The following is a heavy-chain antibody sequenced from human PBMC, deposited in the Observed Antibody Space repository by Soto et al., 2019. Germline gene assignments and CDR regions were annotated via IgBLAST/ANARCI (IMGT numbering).Heavy chain of an antibody. CDR2: IIPIFGTA. CDR3: ARGTTVRGVTPFDY. CDR1: GGTFSSYA. Sequence: QVQLVQSGAEVKKPGSSVKVSCNASGGTFSSYAISWVRQAPGQGLEWMGGIIPIFGTANYAQKFQGRVTITADESTSTAYMELSSLRSEDTAVYYCARGTTVRGVTPFDYWGQGTLVTVSS. J-gene: IGHJ4*02. D-gene: IGHD3-10*01. V-gene: IGHV1-69*01.